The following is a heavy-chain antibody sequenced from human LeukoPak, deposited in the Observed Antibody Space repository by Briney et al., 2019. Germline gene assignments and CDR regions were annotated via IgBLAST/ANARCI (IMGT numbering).Heavy chain of an antibody. CDR3: ARKHRWNGLYFDY. V-gene: IGHV4-28*01. D-gene: IGHD1-1*01. J-gene: IGHJ4*02. CDR2: IHYSGTT. Sequence: SETLSLTCAVSGYSISSSNWWGWVRPPPGKGLEWIGYIHYSGTTYYNPSLRSRVTMSVDTSKNQFSLQLSSVTAVDTAVYYCARKHRWNGLYFDYWGQGTLVTVSA. CDR1: GYSISSSNW.